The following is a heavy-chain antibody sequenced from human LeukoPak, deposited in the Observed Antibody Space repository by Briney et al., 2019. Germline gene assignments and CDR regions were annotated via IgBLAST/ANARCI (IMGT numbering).Heavy chain of an antibody. Sequence: PGGSLRLSCAASRFTFSDYYMSWIRQAPGKGLEWVSYISSSGSTIYYADSVKGRFTISRDNAKNSLYLQMNSLRAEDTAVYYCAREQYYYDSSGYRNAFDIWGQGTMVTVSS. CDR3: AREQYYYDSSGYRNAFDI. V-gene: IGHV3-11*01. CDR2: ISSSGSTI. J-gene: IGHJ3*02. D-gene: IGHD3-22*01. CDR1: RFTFSDYY.